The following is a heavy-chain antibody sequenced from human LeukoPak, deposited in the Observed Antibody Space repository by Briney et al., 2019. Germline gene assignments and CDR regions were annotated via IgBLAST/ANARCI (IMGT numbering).Heavy chain of an antibody. J-gene: IGHJ4*02. V-gene: IGHV4-34*01. D-gene: IGHD3-10*01. CDR2: INHSGST. Sequence: PSETLSLTCAVYGGSFSGYYWSWIRQLPGKGLEWIGEINHSGSTNYNPSLKSRVTISVDTSKNQFSLKLSSVTAADTAVYYCARGKVLWFGELVLDYWGQGTLVTVSS. CDR3: ARGKVLWFGELVLDY. CDR1: GGSFSGYY.